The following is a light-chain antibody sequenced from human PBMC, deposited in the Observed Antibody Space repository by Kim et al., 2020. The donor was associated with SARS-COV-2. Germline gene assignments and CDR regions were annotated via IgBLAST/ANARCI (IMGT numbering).Light chain of an antibody. J-gene: IGLJ2*01. Sequence: VALGQTARITFGGNNIGSKSVHWYQQKPGQAPVLVIYRDSKRPSGIPERFSGSNSGNTATLTISRAQAGDETNYYCQVWDASTDVVFGGGTQLTVL. CDR3: QVWDASTDVV. CDR1: NIGSKS. CDR2: RDS. V-gene: IGLV3-9*01.